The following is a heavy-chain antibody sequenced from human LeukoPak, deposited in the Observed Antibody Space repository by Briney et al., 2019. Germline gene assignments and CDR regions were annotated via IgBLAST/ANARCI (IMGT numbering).Heavy chain of an antibody. D-gene: IGHD2-8*01. CDR3: ALAPNSNWFDF. Sequence: SETLSLTCTVSGDSISNFYWNWIRQSPGKGLEWIGNIHYSGSSVYNPSLKSRGTISIDTSRKQFLLKLSSVTAADTAVYFCALAPNSNWFDFWGPGTLVTVSS. J-gene: IGHJ5*01. CDR1: GDSISNFY. V-gene: IGHV4-59*08. CDR2: IHYSGSS.